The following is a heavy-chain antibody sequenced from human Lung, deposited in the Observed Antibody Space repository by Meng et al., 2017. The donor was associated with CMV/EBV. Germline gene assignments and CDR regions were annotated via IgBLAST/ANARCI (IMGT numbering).Heavy chain of an antibody. CDR2: ISTSGTTI. Sequence: GESLKISCAASGFTFSSHEMNWVRQAPGKGLEWVAYISTSGTTIYYADSVRGRFTISRDNAKNSLFLQMNSLRAEDTAVYYCARSSGWLTPGGYGMDVWGQGTTVTVSS. V-gene: IGHV3-48*03. J-gene: IGHJ6*02. D-gene: IGHD2-15*01. CDR1: GFTFSSHE. CDR3: ARSSGWLTPGGYGMDV.